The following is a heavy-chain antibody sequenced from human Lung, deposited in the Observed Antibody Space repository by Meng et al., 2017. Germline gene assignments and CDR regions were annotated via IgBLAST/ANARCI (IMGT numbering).Heavy chain of an antibody. CDR3: TRDRQGFGETFIGYFGMDV. J-gene: IGHJ6*02. D-gene: IGHD3-3*01. Sequence: GESLKISCAASGFTFKDHYMSWIRQAPGKGLEWVSYISSSGYTIYLADSVKGRFTISRDNAKNSLYLQMNSVRAEDTAAYYCTRDRQGFGETFIGYFGMDVWGQGTMVTVSS. CDR2: ISSSGYTI. CDR1: GFTFKDHY. V-gene: IGHV3-11*01.